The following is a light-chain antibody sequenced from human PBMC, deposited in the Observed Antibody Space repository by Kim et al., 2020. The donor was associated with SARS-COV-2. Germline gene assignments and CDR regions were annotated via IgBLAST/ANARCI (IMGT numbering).Light chain of an antibody. CDR1: TSNIGSNH. J-gene: IGLJ3*02. V-gene: IGLV1-47*01. Sequence: GQMVTTSFSGSTSNIGSNHVYWYQQLPGTAPTLLIYRNNQRPSGVPHRFSGSKSGTSASLAISGHPSEDEADYYCAAWDDSLSVGVFGGGTQLTVL. CDR2: RNN. CDR3: AAWDDSLSVGV.